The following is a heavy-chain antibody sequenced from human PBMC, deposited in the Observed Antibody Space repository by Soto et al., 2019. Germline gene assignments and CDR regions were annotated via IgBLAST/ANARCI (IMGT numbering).Heavy chain of an antibody. Sequence: GGSLILSCTTSGFTFTYYGIHWVRQAPGKGLEWVANIKRDGSEQYYVDSVKGRFTISRDNAKDSLYLQMNSLRAEDTAVYYCARAADGWLWGQGTTVTVSS. V-gene: IGHV3-7*01. J-gene: IGHJ6*02. CDR3: ARAADGWL. CDR2: IKRDGSEQ. CDR1: GFTFTYYG. D-gene: IGHD2-2*03.